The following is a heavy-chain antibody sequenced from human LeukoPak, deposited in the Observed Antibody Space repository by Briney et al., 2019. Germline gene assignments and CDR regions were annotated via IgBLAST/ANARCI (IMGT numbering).Heavy chain of an antibody. CDR1: GGSISSYY. V-gene: IGHV4-59*01. CDR2: IYYSGST. CDR3: ASLPYYDFWSGRYYYMDV. J-gene: IGHJ6*03. Sequence: SETLSLTCTVSGGSISSYYWSWIRQPPGKGLEWIGYIYYSGSTNYNPSLKSRVTISVDTSKNQFSLRLSSVTAADTAVYYCASLPYYDFWSGRYYYMDVWGKGTTVTVSS. D-gene: IGHD3-3*01.